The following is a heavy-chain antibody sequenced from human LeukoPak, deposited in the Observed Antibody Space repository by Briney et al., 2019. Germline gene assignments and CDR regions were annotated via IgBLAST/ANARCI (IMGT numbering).Heavy chain of an antibody. CDR2: IIPIFGTA. D-gene: IGHD1-20*01. V-gene: IGHV1-69*06. J-gene: IGHJ4*02. CDR3: AREITGTQRAFDY. CDR1: GGTFSSYA. Sequence: GSSVKVSCKASGGTFSSYAISWVRQTPGQGLEWMGKIIPIFGTANYAQKFQGRVTITADKSTSTAYMELSSLRSEDTAVYYCAREITGTQRAFDYWGQGTLVTVSS.